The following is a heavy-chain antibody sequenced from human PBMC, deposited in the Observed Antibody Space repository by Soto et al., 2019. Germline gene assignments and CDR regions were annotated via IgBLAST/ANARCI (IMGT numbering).Heavy chain of an antibody. CDR1: GGSISGGPYY. Sequence: SETLSLTCTVSGGSISGGPYYWTWIRQHPGSGLEWIGYIYYTGSTYYNPSLKSRVIMSVDTSNNQLSLKLSSVTAADTAVYYCARSGGLGNYFDYWGQETRVTVAS. D-gene: IGHD7-27*01. CDR2: IYYTGST. V-gene: IGHV4-31*03. CDR3: ARSGGLGNYFDY. J-gene: IGHJ4*02.